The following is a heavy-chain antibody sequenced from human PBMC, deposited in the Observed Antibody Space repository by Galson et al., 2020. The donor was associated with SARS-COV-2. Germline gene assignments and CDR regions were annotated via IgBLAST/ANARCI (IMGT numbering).Heavy chain of an antibody. CDR2: INPNSGGT. J-gene: IGHJ2*01. CDR3: AREALSRKDYSGSGSARGKYFDL. V-gene: IGHV1-2*02. D-gene: IGHD3-10*01. Sequence: ASVKVSCKASGYTFTGYYMHWVRQAPGQGLEWMGWINPNSGGTHYAQKFQGRVTMTRDTSISIAYMELSRLRSDDTAVYYCAREALSRKDYSGSGSARGKYFDLWGRGTLVTVSS. CDR1: GYTFTGYY.